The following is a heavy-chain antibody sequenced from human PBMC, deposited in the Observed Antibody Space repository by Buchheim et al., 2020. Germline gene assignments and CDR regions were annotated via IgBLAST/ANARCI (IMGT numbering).Heavy chain of an antibody. V-gene: IGHV3-23*04. CDR3: AKRAELGYCSGGSCYYDY. CDR2: ISGSGGST. Sequence: VQLVESGGGVVQPGRSLRLSCAASGFTFSSYAMSWVRQAPGKGLEWVSAISGSGGSTYYADSVKGRFTISRDNSKNTLYLQMNSLRAEDTAVYYCAKRAELGYCSGGSCYYDYWGQGTL. CDR1: GFTFSSYA. D-gene: IGHD2-15*01. J-gene: IGHJ4*02.